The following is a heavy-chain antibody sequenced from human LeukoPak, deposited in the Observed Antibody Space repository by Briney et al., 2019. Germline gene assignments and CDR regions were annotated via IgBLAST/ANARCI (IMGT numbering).Heavy chain of an antibody. J-gene: IGHJ4*02. CDR2: ISWNSGSI. V-gene: IGHV3-9*01. CDR3: AKDHSSGYYMKPFDY. Sequence: PSGGSLRLSCAASGFTFDDYAMHWVRHAPGKGLEWVSGISWNSGSIGYADSVKGRFTISRDNAKNSLYLQMNSLRAEDTALYYCAKDHSSGYYMKPFDYWGQGTLVTVSS. D-gene: IGHD3-22*01. CDR1: GFTFDDYA.